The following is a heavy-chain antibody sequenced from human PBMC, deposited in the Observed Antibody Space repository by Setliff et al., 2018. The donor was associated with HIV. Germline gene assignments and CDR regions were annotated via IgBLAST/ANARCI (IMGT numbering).Heavy chain of an antibody. CDR2: IYYSGSP. Sequence: SETLSLTCTVSGGSISSGYYYWGWIRQPPGKGLEWIGTIYYSGSPYYNPSLRSRLTLSVDTSKNQFSLRLSSVTAADTAIYYCARRQAATMGVYSYYFMDVWGKGTTVTVSS. CDR3: ARRQAATMGVYSYYFMDV. D-gene: IGHD3-10*01. V-gene: IGHV4-39*01. J-gene: IGHJ6*03. CDR1: GGSISSGYYY.